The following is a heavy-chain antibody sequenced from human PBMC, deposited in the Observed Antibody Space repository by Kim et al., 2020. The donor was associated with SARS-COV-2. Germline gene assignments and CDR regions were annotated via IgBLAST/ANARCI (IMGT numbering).Heavy chain of an antibody. CDR3: ASGRDYGGNLVAFDI. V-gene: IGHV1-69*13. Sequence: SVKVSCKASGGTFSSYAISWVRQAPGQGIEWMGGNIPIFGTANYAQKFQGRVTITADESTSTAYMELSSLRSEDTSEYYCASGRDYGGNLVAFDIWGQGTMVTVSS. CDR1: GGTFSSYA. CDR2: NIPIFGTA. J-gene: IGHJ3*02. D-gene: IGHD4-17*01.